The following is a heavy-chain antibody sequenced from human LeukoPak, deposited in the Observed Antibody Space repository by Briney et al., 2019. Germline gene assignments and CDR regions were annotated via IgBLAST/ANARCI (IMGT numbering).Heavy chain of an antibody. CDR2: INSSSSTI. CDR1: GFTFSSYS. V-gene: IGHV3-48*01. J-gene: IGHJ6*03. D-gene: IGHD3-22*01. CDR3: AKDREVVTSPYYYYMDV. Sequence: GGSLRLSCAASGFTFSSYSMNWVRQAPGKGLEWVSYINSSSSTIYYADSVKGRFTISRDNAKDSLYLQMNSLRAEDTAVYYCAKDREVVTSPYYYYMDVWGKGTTVTVSS.